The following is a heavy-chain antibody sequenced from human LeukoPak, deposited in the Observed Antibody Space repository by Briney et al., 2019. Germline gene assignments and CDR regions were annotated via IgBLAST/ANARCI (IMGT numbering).Heavy chain of an antibody. Sequence: PGGSLRLSCAASGFTFSTYAMSWVHRAPGKGLEWVSVISGSSRSTYYADSVKGRFTISRDNSRNTLYLQMNSLRAEDTAVYYCARTYKDSGYDLNYYYYYYMDVWGKGTTVSVPS. V-gene: IGHV3-23*01. CDR1: GFTFSTYA. CDR3: ARTYKDSGYDLNYYYYYYMDV. CDR2: ISGSSRST. D-gene: IGHD5-12*01. J-gene: IGHJ6*03.